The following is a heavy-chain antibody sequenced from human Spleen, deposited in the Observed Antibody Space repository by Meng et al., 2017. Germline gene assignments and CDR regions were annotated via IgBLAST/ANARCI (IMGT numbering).Heavy chain of an antibody. Sequence: RLVHAGSGVKKPGSSVKVSCKASGGTFSSYAISWVREAPGQGLEWMGGIIPIFGTANYAQKFQGRVTITADKSTSTAYMELSSLRSEDTAVYYCARGMATIDYWGQGTLVTVSS. J-gene: IGHJ4*02. CDR2: IIPIFGTA. CDR1: GGTFSSYA. V-gene: IGHV1-69*06. CDR3: ARGMATIDY. D-gene: IGHD5-24*01.